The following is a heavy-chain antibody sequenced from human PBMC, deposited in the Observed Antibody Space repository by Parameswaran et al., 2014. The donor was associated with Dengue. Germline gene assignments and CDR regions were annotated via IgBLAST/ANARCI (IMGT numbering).Heavy chain of an antibody. V-gene: IGHV1-8*01. CDR2: MNPNSGNT. CDR3: ARDIVVPAAIPYYYYYMDV. D-gene: IGHD2-2*01. Sequence: WVRQAPGQGLEWMGWMNPNSGNTGYAQKFQGRVTMTRNTSISTAYMELSSLRSEDTAVYYCARDIVVPAAIPYYYYYMDVWARTTVTVSS. J-gene: IGHJ6*03.